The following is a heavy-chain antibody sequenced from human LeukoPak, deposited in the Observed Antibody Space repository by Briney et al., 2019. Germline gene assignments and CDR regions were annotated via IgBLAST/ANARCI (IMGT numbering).Heavy chain of an antibody. Sequence: GGSLRLSCAASRFSFSNYWMHWVRQAPGKGLVWVSYISSSGSTIYYADSVKGRFTISRDNAKNSLYLQMNSLRAEDTAVYYCARDRMVRGAPAPYFDYWGQGTLVTVSS. CDR2: ISSSGSTI. D-gene: IGHD3-10*01. J-gene: IGHJ4*02. CDR3: ARDRMVRGAPAPYFDY. V-gene: IGHV3-48*04. CDR1: RFSFSNYW.